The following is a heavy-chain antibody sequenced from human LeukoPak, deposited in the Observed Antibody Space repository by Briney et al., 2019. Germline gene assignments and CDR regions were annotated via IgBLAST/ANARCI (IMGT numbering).Heavy chain of an antibody. Sequence: ASVKVSCKASGYTFTSYDINWVRQATGQGLEWMGWMNPNSGNTGYAQKFQGRVTITRNTSISTAYMELSSLRSEDTAVYYCARQAIFGVVSASDAFDIWGQGTMVTVSS. V-gene: IGHV1-8*03. D-gene: IGHD3-3*01. CDR2: MNPNSGNT. CDR1: GYTFTSYD. J-gene: IGHJ3*02. CDR3: ARQAIFGVVSASDAFDI.